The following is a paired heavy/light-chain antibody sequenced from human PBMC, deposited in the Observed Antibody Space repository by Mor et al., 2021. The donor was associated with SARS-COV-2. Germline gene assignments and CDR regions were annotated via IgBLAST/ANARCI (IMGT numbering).Light chain of an antibody. J-gene: IGLJ3*02. CDR2: DDS. Sequence: SYVLTQPPSVSVAPGQTARITCGGNNIGSKSVHWYQQKPGQAPVLVVYDDSDRPSGIPERFSGSNSGNTATLTISRVEAGDEADYYCQVWDSSSDRWVFGGGTKLTVL. V-gene: IGLV3-21*02. CDR3: QVWDSSSDRWV. CDR1: NIGSKS.
Heavy chain of an antibody. CDR1: GFTFSSYS. J-gene: IGHJ6*02. CDR2: ISSSSSYI. V-gene: IGHV3-21*01. CDR3: ARDAGVAGTASGWDYYGMDV. D-gene: IGHD6-19*01. Sequence: EVQLVESGGGLVKPGGSLRLSCAASGFTFSSYSMNWVRQAPGKGLEWVSSISSSSSYIYYADSVKGRFTISRDNAKNSLYLQMNSLRAEDTAVYYCARDAGVAGTASGWDYYGMDVWGQGTTVTVSS.